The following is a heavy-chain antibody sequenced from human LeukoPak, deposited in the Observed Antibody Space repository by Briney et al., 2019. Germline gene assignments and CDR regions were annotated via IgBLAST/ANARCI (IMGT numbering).Heavy chain of an antibody. V-gene: IGHV3-7*03. CDR3: ARGGSSYYYYYYMDV. CDR2: IKADGGEK. J-gene: IGHJ6*03. Sequence: GGSLRLSCAASGFTFSTYWMNWFRQTPGKGLEWVAKIKADGGEKDHVASVKGRFTISRDNAKNSLYLQMNSLRVEDTAVYYCARGGSSYYYYYYMDVWGKGTTVTVSS. D-gene: IGHD6-6*01. CDR1: GFTFSTYW.